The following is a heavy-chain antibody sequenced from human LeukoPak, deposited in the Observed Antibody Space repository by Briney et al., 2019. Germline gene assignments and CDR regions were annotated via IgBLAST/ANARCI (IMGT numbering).Heavy chain of an antibody. CDR1: GFTFSSYG. J-gene: IGHJ4*02. Sequence: GRSLRLSCAASGFTFSSYGMRWVRQAPGKGLEWVAVIWYDGSNKYYADSVKGRFTISRDNSKNTLYLQMNSLRAEDTAVYYCAGAPYSYGFFDYWGQGTLVTVSS. V-gene: IGHV3-33*01. D-gene: IGHD5-18*01. CDR2: IWYDGSNK. CDR3: AGAPYSYGFFDY.